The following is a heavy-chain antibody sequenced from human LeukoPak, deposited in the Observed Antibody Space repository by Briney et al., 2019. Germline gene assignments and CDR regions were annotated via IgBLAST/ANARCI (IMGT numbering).Heavy chain of an antibody. D-gene: IGHD4-23*01. CDR3: ARHQGGNHYYYYYGMDV. CDR2: IKQDGSEK. Sequence: LGGSLRLSCAASGFTFSSYWMSWVRQAPGKGLEWVANIKQDGSEKYYVDSVKGRFTISRDNAKNSLYLQMNSLRAEDTAVYYCARHQGGNHYYYYYGMDVWGQGTTVTVSS. J-gene: IGHJ6*02. CDR1: GFTFSSYW. V-gene: IGHV3-7*01.